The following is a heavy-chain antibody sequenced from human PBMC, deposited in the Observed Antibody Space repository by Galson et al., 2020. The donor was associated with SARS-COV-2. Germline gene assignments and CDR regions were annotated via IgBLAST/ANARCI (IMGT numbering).Heavy chain of an antibody. V-gene: IGHV1-8*01. J-gene: IGHJ6*02. D-gene: IGHD3-3*01. Sequence: ASVKVSCKASGYTFTSYDINWVRQATGQGLEWMGWMIPNSGNTGYAQKFQGRVTMTRNTSISTAYMELSSLRSEDTAVYYCARPPYYDFWSGYYYGMDVWGQGTTVTVSS. CDR1: GYTFTSYD. CDR3: ARPPYYDFWSGYYYGMDV. CDR2: MIPNSGNT.